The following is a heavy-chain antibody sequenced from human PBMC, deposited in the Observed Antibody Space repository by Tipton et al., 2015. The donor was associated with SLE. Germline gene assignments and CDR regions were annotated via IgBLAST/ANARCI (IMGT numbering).Heavy chain of an antibody. Sequence: TLSLTCNVSGVSITSGGYYWSWIRQRPGTGPEWIGTVYYNVRTYDNPSLKSRMTMSLGTSKNQLSLNLSSMTAADTAAYFCARAGGNSLALHVWGQGTMVTVSS. J-gene: IGHJ3*01. V-gene: IGHV4-31*03. D-gene: IGHD4-23*01. CDR3: ARAGGNSLALHV. CDR1: GVSITSGGYY. CDR2: VYYNVRT.